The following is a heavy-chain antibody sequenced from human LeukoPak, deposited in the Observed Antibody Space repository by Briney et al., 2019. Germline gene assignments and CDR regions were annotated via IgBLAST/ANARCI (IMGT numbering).Heavy chain of an antibody. V-gene: IGHV3-23*01. CDR2: ISGSGGST. CDR3: AKDQDIVDWRFDY. CDR1: GFTFSSYA. D-gene: IGHD2-15*01. Sequence: PGGSLRLSCAASGFTFSSYAMSWVRQAPGKGLEWVSAISGSGGSTYCADSVKGRFTISRDNSKNTLYLQMNSLRAEDTAVYYCAKDQDIVDWRFDYWGQGTLVTVSS. J-gene: IGHJ4*02.